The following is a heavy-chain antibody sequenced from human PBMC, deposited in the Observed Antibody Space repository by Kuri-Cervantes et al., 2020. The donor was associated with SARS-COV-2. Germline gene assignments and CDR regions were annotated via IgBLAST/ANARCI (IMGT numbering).Heavy chain of an antibody. CDR3: ARSGSYPYYYYYMDV. CDR1: GFTFSSYS. V-gene: IGHV4-34*01. Sequence: SCAASGFTFSSYSMNWVRQAPGKGLEWIGEINHSGSTNYNPSLKSRVTISVDTSKNQFSLKLSSVTAADTAVYYCARSGSYPYYYYYMDVWGKGTTVTVSS. D-gene: IGHD1-26*01. J-gene: IGHJ6*03. CDR2: INHSGST.